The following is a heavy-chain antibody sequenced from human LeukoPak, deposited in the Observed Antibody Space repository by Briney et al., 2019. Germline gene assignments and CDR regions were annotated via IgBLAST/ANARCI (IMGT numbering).Heavy chain of an antibody. V-gene: IGHV4-59*01. CDR2: IYSDGTT. CDR1: GASTTSYY. D-gene: IGHD3-22*01. CDR3: ARDTRSYDTSGYYYFDY. Sequence: IPSETLSLTCSVSGASTTSYYWNWIRQAPGEGLEWIGYIYSDGTTSYSPSLRSRVTISIDTSRNQFSLKLSSVTAADAAVYYCARDTRSYDTSGYYYFDYWGQGALVTVSS. J-gene: IGHJ4*02.